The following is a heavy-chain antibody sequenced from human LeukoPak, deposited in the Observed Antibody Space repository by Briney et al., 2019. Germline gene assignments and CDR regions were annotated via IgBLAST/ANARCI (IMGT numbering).Heavy chain of an antibody. D-gene: IGHD3-22*01. CDR3: ARVGGYYYFDY. J-gene: IGHJ4*02. V-gene: IGHV1-69*04. Sequence: SVKVSCKASGGTFSSYAISWVRQAPGQGLEWMGRIIPILGIANYAQKFQGRVTITADKSTSTAYMELSSLRSEDTAVYYCARVGGYYYFDYWGQGTLVTVSS. CDR2: IIPILGIA. CDR1: GGTFSSYA.